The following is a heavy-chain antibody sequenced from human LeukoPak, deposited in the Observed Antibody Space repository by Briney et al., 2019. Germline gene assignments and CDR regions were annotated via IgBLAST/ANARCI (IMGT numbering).Heavy chain of an antibody. V-gene: IGHV3-23*01. CDR3: AKGGYSSGRYFYYYMDV. D-gene: IGHD5-18*01. J-gene: IGHJ6*03. CDR2: FSFNGVTT. CDR1: GFTFSNYA. Sequence: GGPLRLSCAASGFTFSNYAMSWVRQAPGKGLEGVSTFSFNGVTTYYADSAKGRFTISRDNSKNTVYLQMNNLRAEDTAVYYCAKGGYSSGRYFYYYMDVWGEGTTVTVSS.